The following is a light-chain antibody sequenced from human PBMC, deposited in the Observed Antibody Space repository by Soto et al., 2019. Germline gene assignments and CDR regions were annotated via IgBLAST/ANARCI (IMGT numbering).Light chain of an antibody. J-gene: IGKJ1*01. CDR2: GTS. CDR3: QEYFSWT. CDR1: ETISSNH. V-gene: IGKV3-20*01. Sequence: EIVLTQSPGTLSVSPGERATLSCRASETISSNHLAWYPQKPGQAPSLLIYGTSSRATGIPDRFSGSGSGTDLTLTISRLEPEDSARYYCQEYFSWTFGQGTKVEIK.